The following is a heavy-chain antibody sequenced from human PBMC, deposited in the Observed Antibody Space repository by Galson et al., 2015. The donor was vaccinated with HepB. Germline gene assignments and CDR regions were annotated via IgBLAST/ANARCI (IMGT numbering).Heavy chain of an antibody. CDR3: ARHSHGTGTDH. CDR2: IYPSGST. D-gene: IGHD3-10*01. CDR1: GDSLSSGGYS. J-gene: IGHJ5*02. V-gene: IGHV4-30-2*01. Sequence: TLSLTCTVSGDSLSSGGYSWSWIRQPPGKGLEWIGYIYPSGSTYYSPSLKSRVTISVDRSKNRFSLNLKSATAADTAIYYCARHSHGTGTDHWGQGTLVTVAP.